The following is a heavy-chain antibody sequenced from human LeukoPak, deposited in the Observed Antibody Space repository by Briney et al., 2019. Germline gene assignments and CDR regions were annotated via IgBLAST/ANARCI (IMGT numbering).Heavy chain of an antibody. CDR3: AREVEALDF. CDR2: ISYDGSNK. J-gene: IGHJ4*02. V-gene: IGHV3-30-3*01. CDR1: GFTFSSYA. Sequence: GGSLRLSCAASGFTFSSYAMHWVRQAPGKGLEWVAVISYDGSNKYYADSVKGRFTISRDNSKNTLYLQMNSLRAEDTAVYYCAREVEALDFWGQGTLVAVSS. D-gene: IGHD2-15*01.